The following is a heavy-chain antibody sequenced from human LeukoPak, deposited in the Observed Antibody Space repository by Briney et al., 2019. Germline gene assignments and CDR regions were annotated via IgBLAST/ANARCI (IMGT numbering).Heavy chain of an antibody. Sequence: GGSLRLSCAASGFTFSSYAMSWVRQAPGKGLEWVGFIRSKAYGGTTEYAASVKGRFTISRDDSKSIAYLQMNSLKTEDTAVYYCTRLGGMATKWYYFDYWGQGTLVTVSS. V-gene: IGHV3-49*04. CDR3: TRLGGMATKWYYFDY. D-gene: IGHD5-24*01. CDR1: GFTFSSYA. J-gene: IGHJ4*02. CDR2: IRSKAYGGTT.